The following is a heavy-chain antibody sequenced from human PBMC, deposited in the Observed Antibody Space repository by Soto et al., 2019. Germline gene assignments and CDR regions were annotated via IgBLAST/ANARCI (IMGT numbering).Heavy chain of an antibody. V-gene: IGHV4-4*07. CDR1: GASIRSSDF. Sequence: QVQLPESGPGLVKPSETLSLTCIVSGASIRSSDFWSWIRQPAGKGLEWIGRIYNSGSTNYNPSLRSRVTMSVDTSKNQFSLKLTSVTAADTAVYYCARYRAGHLDYWGQGTLVTVSS. CDR3: ARYRAGHLDY. J-gene: IGHJ4*02. CDR2: IYNSGST.